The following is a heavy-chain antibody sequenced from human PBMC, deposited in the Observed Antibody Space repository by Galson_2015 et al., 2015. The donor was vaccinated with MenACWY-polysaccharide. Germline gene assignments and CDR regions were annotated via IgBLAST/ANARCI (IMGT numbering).Heavy chain of an antibody. CDR1: GFTFSSSS. V-gene: IGHV3-48*01. D-gene: IGHD2/OR15-2a*01. CDR2: ISYRGDTT. Sequence: SLRLSCAASGFTFSSSSVIWVRQAPGKGLEWVSYISYRGDTTYADSVRGRFTISRDNAENSLYLQMNSLRAEDTAVYFCARDACNSVNCYSYFFYYMDVWGRGTTVSVSS. CDR3: ARDACNSVNCYSYFFYYMDV. J-gene: IGHJ6*03.